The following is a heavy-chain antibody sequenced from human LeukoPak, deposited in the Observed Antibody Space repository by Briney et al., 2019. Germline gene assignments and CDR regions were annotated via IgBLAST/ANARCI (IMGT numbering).Heavy chain of an antibody. CDR2: ISWNSGSI. J-gene: IGHJ4*02. D-gene: IGHD3-3*01. Sequence: GGSLRLSCAASGFTFDDYAMHWVRQAPGKGLEWVSGISWNSGSIGYADSVKGRFTISRDNAKNTLYLQMNSLRAEDTAVYYCATRVGGPEGYWGQGTLVTVSS. CDR3: ATRVGGPEGY. CDR1: GFTFDDYA. V-gene: IGHV3-9*01.